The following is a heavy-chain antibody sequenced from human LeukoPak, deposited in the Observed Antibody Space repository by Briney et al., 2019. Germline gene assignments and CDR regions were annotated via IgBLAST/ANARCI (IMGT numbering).Heavy chain of an antibody. Sequence: ASVKVSCKASGYTFTSYGISWVRQAPGQGLEWMGWISASNGNTNYAQKLQGRVTMTTDTSTSTAYMELRSLRSDDTAVYYCARAYDILTGYSPLYYYYYMDVWGKGSTVTVSS. J-gene: IGHJ6*03. CDR3: ARAYDILTGYSPLYYYYYMDV. D-gene: IGHD3-9*01. CDR1: GYTFTSYG. CDR2: ISASNGNT. V-gene: IGHV1-18*01.